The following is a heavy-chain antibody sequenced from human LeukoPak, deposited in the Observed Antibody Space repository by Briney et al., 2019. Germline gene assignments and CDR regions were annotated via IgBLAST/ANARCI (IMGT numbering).Heavy chain of an antibody. CDR3: ARDLSVTTSAAFDI. Sequence: EPSETLSLTCTVSGGSISSSSYYWGWIRQPPGKGLEWIGSIYYSGSTYYNPSLKSRVTISVDTSKNQFSLKLSSVTAADTAVYYCARDLSVTTSAAFDIWGQGTMVTVSS. J-gene: IGHJ3*02. D-gene: IGHD4-17*01. CDR1: GGSISSSSYY. CDR2: IYYSGST. V-gene: IGHV4-39*07.